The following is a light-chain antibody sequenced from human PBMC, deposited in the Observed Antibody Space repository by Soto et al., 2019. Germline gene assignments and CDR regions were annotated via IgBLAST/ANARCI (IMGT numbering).Light chain of an antibody. J-gene: IGLJ2*01. CDR1: SSNIGSNT. CDR2: SNN. CDR3: AAWDDSLNGVV. V-gene: IGLV1-44*01. Sequence: QPVLTQPPSASGTPGQRVTISCSGSSSNIGSNTVNWYQQLPGTAPKLLIYSNNQRPSGVPYRFSGSKSGTSASLAISGLQSEDEADYYCAAWDDSLNGVVFGGGTKLTVL.